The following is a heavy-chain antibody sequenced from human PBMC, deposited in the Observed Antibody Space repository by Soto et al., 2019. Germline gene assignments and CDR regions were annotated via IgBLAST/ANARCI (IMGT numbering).Heavy chain of an antibody. V-gene: IGHV1-69*13. Sequence: SVKVSCKASGGTFSSYAISWVRQAPGQGLEWMGGIIPIFGTANYAQKFQGRVTITADESTSTAYMELSSLRSEDTAVYYCASGRDYYYDSSGYYRPPDRFDPWGQGTLVTVSS. J-gene: IGHJ5*02. CDR2: IIPIFGTA. CDR1: GGTFSSYA. CDR3: ASGRDYYYDSSGYYRPPDRFDP. D-gene: IGHD3-22*01.